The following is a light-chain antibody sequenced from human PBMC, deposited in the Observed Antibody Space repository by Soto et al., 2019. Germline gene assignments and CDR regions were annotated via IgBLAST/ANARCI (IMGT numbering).Light chain of an antibody. CDR2: DAS. CDR1: QSVSSY. Sequence: EIVLTQSPATLSLSPGERATLSCRASQSVSSYLDWYQQKPGQAPRLLIYDASNRATAIPARFSGSGSGTDFTLTITSLEPEDFAVYYCHQWRNGPPEITFGQGTRLELK. V-gene: IGKV3-11*01. CDR3: HQWRNGPPEIT. J-gene: IGKJ5*01.